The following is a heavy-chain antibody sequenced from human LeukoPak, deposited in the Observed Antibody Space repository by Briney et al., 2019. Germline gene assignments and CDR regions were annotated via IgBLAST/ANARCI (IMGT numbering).Heavy chain of an antibody. CDR2: DNWSGGRT. CDR3: ARGGEHYDSSGYYADY. V-gene: IGHV3-20*04. D-gene: IGHD3-22*01. J-gene: IGHJ4*02. CDR1: GFTFKEFG. Sequence: GGSLRLSCVTSGFTFKEFGMTWVRQAPGKGLEWVSGDNWSGGRTCYADSVKGRFTISRDNAKNTLYLQMNSVRAEDTAMYYCARGGEHYDSSGYYADYWGQGTLVTVSS.